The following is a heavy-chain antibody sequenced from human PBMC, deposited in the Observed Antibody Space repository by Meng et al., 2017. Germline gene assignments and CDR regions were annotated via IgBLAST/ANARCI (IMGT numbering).Heavy chain of an antibody. CDR2: IYYSGST. CDR3: ARSGPFDCSGGSCYSLYYFDY. Sequence: SETLSLTCTVSGGSISSGGYYWSWIRQHPGKGLEWIGCIYYSGSTYYNPSLKSLVTISVDTSKNQFSLKLSSVTAADTAVFYCARSGPFDCSGGSCYSLYYFDYWGQGTLVTVSS. V-gene: IGHV4-31*01. J-gene: IGHJ4*02. D-gene: IGHD2-15*01. CDR1: GGSISSGGYY.